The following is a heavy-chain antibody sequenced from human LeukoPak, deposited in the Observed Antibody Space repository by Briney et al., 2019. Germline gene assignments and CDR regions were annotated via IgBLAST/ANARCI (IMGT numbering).Heavy chain of an antibody. CDR3: ARDLYYYDSSGYWEGLNAFDI. D-gene: IGHD3-22*01. V-gene: IGHV3-21*01. J-gene: IGHJ3*02. CDR2: ISSSSSYI. Sequence: GGSLRLSCAASGFTFSSYWMHWVRQAPGKGLEWVSSISSSSSYIYYADSVKGRFTISRDNAKNSLYLQMNSLRAEDTAVYYCARDLYYYDSSGYWEGLNAFDIWGQGTMVTVSS. CDR1: GFTFSSYW.